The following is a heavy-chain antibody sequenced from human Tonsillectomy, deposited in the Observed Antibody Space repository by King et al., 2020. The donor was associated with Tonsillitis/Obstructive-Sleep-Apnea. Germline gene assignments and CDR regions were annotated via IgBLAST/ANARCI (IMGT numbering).Heavy chain of an antibody. J-gene: IGHJ5*02. CDR3: TRVGYYYDSGGYEGWFDP. D-gene: IGHD3-22*01. V-gene: IGHV3-49*04. Sequence: VQLVESGGGLVQPGRSLRLSCTASGFTFGDYAMCWVRQAPGKGLEWVGFIRSKAYGGTTEYAASVKGRFTIARDDSKSIAYLQMNSVKTEDTAVYYCTRVGYYYDSGGYEGWFDPWGQGTLVTVSS. CDR1: GFTFGDYA. CDR2: IRSKAYGGTT.